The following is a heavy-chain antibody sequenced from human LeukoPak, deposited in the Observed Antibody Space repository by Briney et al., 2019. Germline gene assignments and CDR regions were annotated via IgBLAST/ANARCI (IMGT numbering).Heavy chain of an antibody. J-gene: IGHJ4*02. CDR1: GGSISSYY. CDR3: ARGRRNSSSWYHPPSNFDY. CDR2: INHSGST. Sequence: SETLSLTCTVSGGSISSYYWSWIRQPPGKGLEWIGEINHSGSTNYNPSLKSRVTISVDTSKNQFSLKLSSVTAADTAVYYCARGRRNSSSWYHPPSNFDYWGQGTLVTVSS. D-gene: IGHD6-13*01. V-gene: IGHV4-34*01.